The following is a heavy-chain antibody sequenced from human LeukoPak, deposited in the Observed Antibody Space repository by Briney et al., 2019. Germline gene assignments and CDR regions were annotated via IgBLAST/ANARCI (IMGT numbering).Heavy chain of an antibody. Sequence: GGSLRLSCAASGFTFSSYAMSWVRQAPGKGLEWVSTISGSGGSTYYADSVKGRFTISRDNSKNTLYLQMNSLRAEDTAVYYCARDHVGGSSCGMDVWGQGTTVTVSS. D-gene: IGHD2-15*01. V-gene: IGHV3-23*01. CDR1: GFTFSSYA. CDR2: ISGSGGST. J-gene: IGHJ6*02. CDR3: ARDHVGGSSCGMDV.